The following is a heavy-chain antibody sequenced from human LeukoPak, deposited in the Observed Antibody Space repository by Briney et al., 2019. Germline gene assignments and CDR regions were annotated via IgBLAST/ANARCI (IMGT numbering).Heavy chain of an antibody. CDR1: GFTVSSNY. Sequence: GGSLRLSCAASGFTVSSNYMSWVRQAPGKGLEWVSVIYSGGSTYYADSVEGRFTISRDNSKNTLYLQMNSLRAEDTAVYYCARGRSGSYYDYWGQGTLVTVSS. CDR2: IYSGGST. CDR3: ARGRSGSYYDY. J-gene: IGHJ4*02. D-gene: IGHD3-10*01. V-gene: IGHV3-66*01.